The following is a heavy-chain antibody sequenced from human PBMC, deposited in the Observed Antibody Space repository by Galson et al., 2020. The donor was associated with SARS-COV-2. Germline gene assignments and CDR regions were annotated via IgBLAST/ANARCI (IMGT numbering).Heavy chain of an antibody. CDR1: GYTFTDYY. V-gene: IGHV1-2*02. D-gene: IGHD3-9*01. Sequence: ASVKVSCKASGYTFTDYYIHWVRQATGQGLEWMGWINPKSGGTNYAQKFEGRVNMTRDTSITTAYMELSRLRADDTAVYYCARLRYYDVVTGYIVDVWGQGTMVTVSS. CDR2: INPKSGGT. J-gene: IGHJ6*02. CDR3: ARLRYYDVVTGYIVDV.